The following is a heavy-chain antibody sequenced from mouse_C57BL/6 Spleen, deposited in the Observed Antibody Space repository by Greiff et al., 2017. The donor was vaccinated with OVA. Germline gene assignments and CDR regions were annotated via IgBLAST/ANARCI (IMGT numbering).Heavy chain of an antibody. CDR2: IYPGDGDT. J-gene: IGHJ4*01. CDR1: GYAFSSSW. Sequence: VNVVESGPELVKPGASVKISCKASGYAFSSSWMNWVKQRPGKGLEWIGRIYPGDGDTNYNGKFKGKATLTADKSSSTAYMQLSSLTSEDSAVYFCARRSYAMDYWGQGTSVTVSS. CDR3: ARRSYAMDY. V-gene: IGHV1-82*01.